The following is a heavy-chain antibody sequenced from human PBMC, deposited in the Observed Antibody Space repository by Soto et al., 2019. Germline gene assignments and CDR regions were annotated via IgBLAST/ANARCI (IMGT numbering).Heavy chain of an antibody. J-gene: IGHJ5*02. CDR1: GGSISSYY. CDR2: IYTSGST. CDR3: ARGCQGWYVVHPSWFDP. V-gene: IGHV4-4*07. Sequence: QVQLQESGPGLVKPSETLSLTCTVSGGSISSYYWSWIRQPAGKGREWIGRIYTSGSTNYNPSLKSRGTKSVDTSKNQFALKLSSVAAADAAVYYWARGCQGWYVVHPSWFDPCGQGTLVTVSS. D-gene: IGHD6-19*01.